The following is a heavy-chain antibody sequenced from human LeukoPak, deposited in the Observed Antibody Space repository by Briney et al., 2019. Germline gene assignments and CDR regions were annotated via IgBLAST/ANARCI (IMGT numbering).Heavy chain of an antibody. V-gene: IGHV4-61*02. CDR3: ARDRIVVVPAAMDHYYYMDV. J-gene: IGHJ6*03. CDR1: GGSISSGTYY. CDR2: IYTSGNT. Sequence: SQTLSLTCTVSGGSISSGTYYWSWIRQPAEKGLEWIGRIYTSGNTNYNPSLKSRVTMSVDASKNQFSLKLSSVTAADTAVYYCARDRIVVVPAAMDHYYYMDVWGKGTTVTVSS. D-gene: IGHD2-2*01.